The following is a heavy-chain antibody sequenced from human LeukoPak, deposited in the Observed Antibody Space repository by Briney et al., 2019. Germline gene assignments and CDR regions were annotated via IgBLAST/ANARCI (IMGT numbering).Heavy chain of an antibody. CDR1: GFTFSSYG. V-gene: IGHV3-30*18. CDR2: ISYDGSNK. Sequence: GRSLRLSCAASGFTFSSYGMHWVRQAPGKGLEWVAVISYDGSNKYYADSVKGRFTISRDNSKNTLYLQMNSLRAEDTAVYYCAKVMVTTVTNYDYYYGMDVWGQGTTVTVSS. J-gene: IGHJ6*02. D-gene: IGHD4-17*01. CDR3: AKVMVTTVTNYDYYYGMDV.